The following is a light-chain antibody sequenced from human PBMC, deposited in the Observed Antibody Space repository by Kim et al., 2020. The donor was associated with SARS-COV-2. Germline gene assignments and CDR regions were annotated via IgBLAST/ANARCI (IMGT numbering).Light chain of an antibody. Sequence: QNAKLTCTGNRDNVGDQGAAWLQQHQGHPPKLLSFRHNNRPSGISERFSASRSGNTASLTITGLQPEDEADYYCSAWNRSLGAWVFGGGTQLTVL. V-gene: IGLV10-54*04. CDR1: RDNVGDQG. J-gene: IGLJ3*02. CDR2: RHN. CDR3: SAWNRSLGAWV.